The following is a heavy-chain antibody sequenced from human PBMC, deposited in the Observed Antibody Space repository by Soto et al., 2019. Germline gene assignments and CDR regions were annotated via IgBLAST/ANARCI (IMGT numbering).Heavy chain of an antibody. CDR1: GFSFRSFS. CDR2: INGDGSKI. Sequence: EVQLVDSGGGQAQPGGSLRLSCAASGFSFRSFSMNWVRLAPGKGPEWVAYINGDGSKIFYADSVKGRFTISRDNSKDSLFLQMNSRRGEDTAMYYCAREATPVVTPWVFDYWGRGTLVTVSS. J-gene: IGHJ4*02. CDR3: AREATPVVTPWVFDY. V-gene: IGHV3-48*04. D-gene: IGHD2-21*02.